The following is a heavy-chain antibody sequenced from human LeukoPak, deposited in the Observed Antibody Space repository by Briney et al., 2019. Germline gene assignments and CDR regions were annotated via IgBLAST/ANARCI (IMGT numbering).Heavy chain of an antibody. CDR2: INPYSGAI. D-gene: IGHD2-2*01. V-gene: IGHV1-2*02. Sequence: ASVKVSCKSSGFTFTDEYSHWVRQAPGQGLEWMGWINPYSGAINYAQKFRGRVTLTRDTSISTAYMELSRLTSGDTAVYYCARDPKSQLLLDYWGQGTLVTVSS. CDR3: ARDPKSQLLLDY. J-gene: IGHJ4*02. CDR1: GFTFTDEY.